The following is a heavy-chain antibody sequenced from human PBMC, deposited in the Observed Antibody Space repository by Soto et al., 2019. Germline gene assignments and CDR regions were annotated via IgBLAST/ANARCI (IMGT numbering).Heavy chain of an antibody. CDR2: INGDGTDT. CDR3: AREVGRGSGISYLDY. D-gene: IGHD3-16*01. J-gene: IGHJ4*02. CDR1: GFTFSMYW. V-gene: IGHV3-74*03. Sequence: EVQLVESVGGLVQPGGSLRLSCASSGFTFSMYWMHWVRQAPGKGLLWVSRINGDGTDTTYADSVKGRFTISRDNAKNTVYLQMNGLRAEDTAGYYCAREVGRGSGISYLDYLGQETLVTVSS.